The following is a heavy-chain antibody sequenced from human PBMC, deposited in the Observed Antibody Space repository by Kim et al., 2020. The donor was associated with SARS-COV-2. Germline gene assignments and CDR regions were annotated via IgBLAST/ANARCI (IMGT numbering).Heavy chain of an antibody. J-gene: IGHJ6*02. CDR2: IWYDGSNK. Sequence: GGSLRLSCAASGFTFSSYGMHWVRQAPGKGLEWVAVIWYDGSNKYYADSVKGRFTISRDNSKNTLYLQMNSLSAEDTAVYYCARADGDYYQYYYYGMDVWGQGTTVTVSS. CDR3: ARADGDYYQYYYYGMDV. CDR1: GFTFSSYG. V-gene: IGHV3-33*01. D-gene: IGHD4-17*01.